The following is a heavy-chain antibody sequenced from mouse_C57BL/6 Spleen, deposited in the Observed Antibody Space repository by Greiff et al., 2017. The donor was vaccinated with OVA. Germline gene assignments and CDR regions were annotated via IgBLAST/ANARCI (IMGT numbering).Heavy chain of an antibody. D-gene: IGHD1-1*01. CDR3: ASITTVVPFGC. CDR2: IPPNSGST. V-gene: IGHV1-64*01. J-gene: IGHJ3*02. CDR1: GYTFTSYW. Sequence: QVQLKQPGAELVKPGASVKLSCKASGYTFTSYWMHWVKQRPGQGLEWIGMIPPNSGSTNYNAKFKSKATLPVDKSSSTAYMQLSSLTSEDSAVYYCASITTVVPFGCWGQGTLVTVSA.